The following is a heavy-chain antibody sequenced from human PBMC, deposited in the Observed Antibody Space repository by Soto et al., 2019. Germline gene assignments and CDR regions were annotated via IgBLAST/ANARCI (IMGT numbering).Heavy chain of an antibody. CDR1: GGTFSSYA. Sequence: QVQLVQSGAEVKKPGSSVKVSCKASGGTFSSYAISWVRQAPGQGLEWMGGIIPIFGPANYAQKFQGRVTITGDKSTGTAYMELSSRISGDPAVYYCARLYRSSPIPPLCGQGTLVTVSS. CDR2: IIPIFGPA. CDR3: ARLYRSSPIPPL. J-gene: IGHJ4*02. V-gene: IGHV1-69*06. D-gene: IGHD6-6*01.